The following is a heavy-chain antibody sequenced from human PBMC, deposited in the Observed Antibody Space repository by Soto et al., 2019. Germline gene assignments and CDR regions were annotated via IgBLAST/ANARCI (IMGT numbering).Heavy chain of an antibody. V-gene: IGHV3-30-3*01. D-gene: IGHD5-18*01. Sequence: QVQLVESGGGVVQPGRSLTLSCAASGFTFSSYAMHWVRQAPGKGLEWVAVISYDGSNKYYADSVKGRFTISRDNSTNTLYLQMNSLRAEDTAVYYCARDPLWGTAMVLWYFDLWGRGTLVTVSS. CDR1: GFTFSSYA. CDR3: ARDPLWGTAMVLWYFDL. J-gene: IGHJ2*01. CDR2: ISYDGSNK.